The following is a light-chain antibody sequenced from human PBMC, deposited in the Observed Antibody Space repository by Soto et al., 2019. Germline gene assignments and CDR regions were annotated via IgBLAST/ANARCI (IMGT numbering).Light chain of an antibody. Sequence: QSVLTQPPSASGTPGQRITVSCSGSISNIGSNTVNWYQQLPGTAPKLLMYSNNQRPSGVPDRFSGSKSGTSASLAISGLRSEDESHYYCATWADSLNGVIFGGGTKLTVL. V-gene: IGLV1-44*01. CDR2: SNN. J-gene: IGLJ2*01. CDR1: ISNIGSNT. CDR3: ATWADSLNGVI.